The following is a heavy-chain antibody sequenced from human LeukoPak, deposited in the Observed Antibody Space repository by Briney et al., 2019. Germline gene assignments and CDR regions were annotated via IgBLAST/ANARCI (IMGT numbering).Heavy chain of an antibody. CDR2: IIPIFGKA. CDR3: AESSGGEYYFDY. CDR1: GGTFSSYA. D-gene: IGHD1-14*01. V-gene: IGHV1-69*05. Sequence: SVKVSCKASGGTFSSYAISRVRQALGQGGEWMGRIIPIFGKANYAQKFQGTVTITTDESTSTAYMELSSLRSEDTAVYYCAESSGGEYYFDYWGQGTLVTVSS. J-gene: IGHJ4*02.